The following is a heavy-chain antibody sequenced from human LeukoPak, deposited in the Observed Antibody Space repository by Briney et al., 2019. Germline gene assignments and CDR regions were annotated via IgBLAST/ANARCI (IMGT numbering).Heavy chain of an antibody. V-gene: IGHV1-69*13. D-gene: IGHD4-17*01. CDR2: IIPIFGTA. CDR1: GGSFSSYA. CDR3: AVPTPYYGDQGVY. J-gene: IGHJ4*02. Sequence: SVKVACKASGGSFSSYAISWVRQAPGQGLEWMGGIIPIFGTANYAPKFQGRVTITADESTSTAYMELGSLRSEDTAVCYCAVPTPYYGDQGVYWGQGTLVTVSS.